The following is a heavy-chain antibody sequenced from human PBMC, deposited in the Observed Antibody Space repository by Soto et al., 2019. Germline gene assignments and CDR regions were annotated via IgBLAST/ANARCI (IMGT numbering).Heavy chain of an antibody. J-gene: IGHJ4*02. CDR2: IYHSGST. CDR3: ATEVLVGAKGVLDY. Sequence: QLQLQESGSGLVKPSQTLSLTCAVSGGSISSGGYSWSWIRQPPGKGLEWIGYIYHSGSTSYNPSLKSRVTISVDRSMNQFSLKLSSVTAADTAVYYCATEVLVGAKGVLDYWGQGTLVTVSS. V-gene: IGHV4-30-2*01. CDR1: GGSISSGGYS. D-gene: IGHD1-26*01.